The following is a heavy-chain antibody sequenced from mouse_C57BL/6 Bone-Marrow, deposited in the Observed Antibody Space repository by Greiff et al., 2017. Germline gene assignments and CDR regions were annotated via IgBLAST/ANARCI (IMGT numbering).Heavy chain of an antibody. CDR1: GFTFSDYG. V-gene: IGHV5-15*01. J-gene: IGHJ1*03. Sequence: EVQLVESGGGLVQPGGSLKLSCAASGFTFSDYGMAWVRQAPRKGPEWVAFISNLAYSIYYADTVTGRFTISRENAKNTLYLEMSSLRSEDTAMYYCARHPIYYYGSSCPHWYFDVWGTGTTVTVSS. CDR3: ARHPIYYYGSSCPHWYFDV. CDR2: ISNLAYSI. D-gene: IGHD1-1*01.